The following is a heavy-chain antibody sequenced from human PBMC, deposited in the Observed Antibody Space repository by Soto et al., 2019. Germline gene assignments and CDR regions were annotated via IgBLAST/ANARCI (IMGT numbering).Heavy chain of an antibody. CDR3: AGAGRYQLLSGWFDP. CDR2: IYYRGST. Sequence: QLQLQESGPGLVKPSETLSLTCTVSGGSISSSSYYWGWIRQPPGKGLEWIGSIYYRGSTYYNPSLKSRVPIPVDTSQNQFALKLSSVTAADTAVYYCAGAGRYQLLSGWFDPWGQGTLVTVSS. J-gene: IGHJ5*02. CDR1: GGSISSSSYY. V-gene: IGHV4-39*01. D-gene: IGHD2-2*01.